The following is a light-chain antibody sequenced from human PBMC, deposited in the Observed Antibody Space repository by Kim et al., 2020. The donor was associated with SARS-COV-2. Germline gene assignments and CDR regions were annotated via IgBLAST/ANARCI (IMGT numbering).Light chain of an antibody. CDR2: RNN. CDR1: SNNVGNQG. CDR3: SAWDTSLDAVV. V-gene: IGLV10-54*01. J-gene: IGLJ2*01. Sequence: QAGLTQPPSVSKGLRQTATLTCTGNSNNVGNQGAAWLQQHQGHPPKSLSKRNNNRPSGISERFSASRSGNTASLTITGLQPEDEADYYCSAWDTSLDAVVFGGGTQLTVL.